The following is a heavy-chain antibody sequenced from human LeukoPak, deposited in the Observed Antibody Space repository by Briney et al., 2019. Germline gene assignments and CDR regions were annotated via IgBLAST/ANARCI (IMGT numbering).Heavy chain of an antibody. CDR3: AKDIWVTMIVAFDAFDI. J-gene: IGHJ3*02. Sequence: GGSLRLSCAASGFTFSGYAMSWVRQAPGKGLEWVSAISGGGGSTYYANSVKGRFAISRDNSKNTLYLQMNSLRAEDTAVYYCAKDIWVTMIVAFDAFDIWGQGTMVTVSS. CDR1: GFTFSGYA. D-gene: IGHD3-22*01. V-gene: IGHV3-23*01. CDR2: ISGGGGST.